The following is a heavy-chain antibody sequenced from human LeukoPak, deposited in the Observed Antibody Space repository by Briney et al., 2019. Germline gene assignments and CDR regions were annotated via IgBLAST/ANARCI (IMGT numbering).Heavy chain of an antibody. CDR3: ARQWELRGWFDP. V-gene: IGHV4-59*08. CDR2: IYYSGST. D-gene: IGHD1-26*01. J-gene: IGHJ5*02. CDR1: GGSISSYY. Sequence: PSGTLSLTCTVSGGSISSYYWSCIRQPPGKGLEWIGYIYYSGSTNYNPSLKSRVTISVDTSKNQFSLKLSSVTAADTAVYYCARQWELRGWFDPWGQGTLVTVSS.